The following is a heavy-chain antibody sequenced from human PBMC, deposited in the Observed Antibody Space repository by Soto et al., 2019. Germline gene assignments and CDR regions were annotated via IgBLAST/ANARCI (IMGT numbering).Heavy chain of an antibody. D-gene: IGHD2-2*01. CDR3: ARHDCISTSCYYYYYYGMDF. CDR2: IIPIFGTA. J-gene: IGHJ6*02. Sequence: QVQLVQSGAEVKKPGSSVKVSCKASGGTFSSYAISWVRQAPGQGLEWLGGIIPIFGTANYAQKFQGRVTITADESTSTAYMELSSLRSEDTAVYYCARHDCISTSCYYYYYYGMDFWGQGTTVTVSS. V-gene: IGHV1-69*12. CDR1: GGTFSSYA.